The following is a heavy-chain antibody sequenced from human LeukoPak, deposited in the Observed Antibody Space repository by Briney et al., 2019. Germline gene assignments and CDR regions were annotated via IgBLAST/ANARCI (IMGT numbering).Heavy chain of an antibody. Sequence: PGGSLRLSCAASGFTFSGSWMHWVRQAPGKGLEWVAVIWYDGSNKYYADSVKGRFTISRDNSKNTLYLQMNSLRAEDTAVYYCARDQGFGELLYLGLDYWGQGTLVTVSS. V-gene: IGHV3-33*08. D-gene: IGHD3-10*01. CDR3: ARDQGFGELLYLGLDY. CDR1: GFTFSGSW. J-gene: IGHJ4*02. CDR2: IWYDGSNK.